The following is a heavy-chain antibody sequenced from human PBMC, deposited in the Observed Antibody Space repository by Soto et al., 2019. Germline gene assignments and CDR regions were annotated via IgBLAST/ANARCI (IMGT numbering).Heavy chain of an antibody. V-gene: IGHV4-61*01. D-gene: IGHD2-15*01. J-gene: IGHJ4*02. Sequence: SETLSLTCTVSGGSVSSGSYYRSWIRQPPGKGLEWIGYIYYSGSTNYNPSLKSRVTISVDTSKNQFSLKLSSVTAADTAVYYCARADRESTTGSASGDYWGQGTLVTVSS. CDR3: ARADRESTTGSASGDY. CDR1: GGSVSSGSYY. CDR2: IYYSGST.